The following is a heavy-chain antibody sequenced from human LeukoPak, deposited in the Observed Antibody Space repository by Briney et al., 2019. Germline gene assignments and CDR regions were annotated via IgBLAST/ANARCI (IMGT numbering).Heavy chain of an antibody. J-gene: IGHJ3*02. CDR3: ARFVGFGVVNPSAAFDI. CDR2: ISAYNGNT. CDR1: GYTFTSYG. D-gene: IGHD3-3*01. V-gene: IGHV1-18*01. Sequence: GASVKVSCKASGYTFTSYGISWVRQAPGQGLEWMGWISAYNGNTNYAQKLQGRVTMTTDTSTSTAYMELRSLRSDDTAVYYCARFVGFGVVNPSAAFDIWGQGTMVTVSS.